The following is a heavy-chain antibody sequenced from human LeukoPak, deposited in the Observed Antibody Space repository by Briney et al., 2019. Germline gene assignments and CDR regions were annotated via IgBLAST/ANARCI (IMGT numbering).Heavy chain of an antibody. CDR2: ISSSSSYI. CDR1: GFTFSTYS. V-gene: IGHV3-21*01. J-gene: IGHJ4*02. Sequence: GGSLRLSCAASGFTFSTYSMSWVRQTPGKGLEWVSSISSSSSYIYYADSVKGRFTISRDNAKNSLYLQMNSLRDEDTAVYYCARSVGAGWNFDYWGQGNLVTVFS. CDR3: ARSVGAGWNFDY. D-gene: IGHD1-26*01.